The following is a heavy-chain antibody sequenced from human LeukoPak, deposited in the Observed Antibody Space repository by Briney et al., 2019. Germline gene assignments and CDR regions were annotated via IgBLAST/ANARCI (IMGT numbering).Heavy chain of an antibody. CDR3: AKTMGNWFDP. CDR2: ISYIGRT. J-gene: IGHJ5*02. CDR1: GGSISSY. Sequence: KPSETLSLTCTVSGGSISSYWSWIRQPPGKGLEWVGYISYIGRTDYNPSLQSRVTMSVDTSKKQLSLKLNSVTAADTAVYYCAKTMGNWFDPWGQGTLVIVSS. D-gene: IGHD4/OR15-4a*01. V-gene: IGHV4-59*01.